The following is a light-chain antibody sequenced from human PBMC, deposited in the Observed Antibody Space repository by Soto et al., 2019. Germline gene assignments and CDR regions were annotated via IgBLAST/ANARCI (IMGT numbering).Light chain of an antibody. CDR2: AAS. CDR3: QQSYSAPYT. Sequence: DIQMTQSPSSLSASVGDRVTITCRASQSIYSSLNWYHQKPGKAPKLMIYAASNLQSGVPSRFSGSGSGTDFTLRISSLQPEDFATYYCQQSYSAPYTFGQGTKLEI. CDR1: QSIYSS. J-gene: IGKJ2*01. V-gene: IGKV1-39*01.